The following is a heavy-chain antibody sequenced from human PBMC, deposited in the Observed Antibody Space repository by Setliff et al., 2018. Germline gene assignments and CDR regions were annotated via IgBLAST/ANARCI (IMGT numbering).Heavy chain of an antibody. Sequence: PSETLSLTCAVYGGSFSGYSWTWIRQPPGKGLEWIGDINHSGSTNYSPSLKSRVTISVDTSKNQFSLRLSSVTAADTAVYYCAKEGYYGGYATGLGAFDIWGQGTLVTVSS. D-gene: IGHD5-12*01. CDR1: GGSFSGYS. CDR2: INHSGST. J-gene: IGHJ3*02. CDR3: AKEGYYGGYATGLGAFDI. V-gene: IGHV4-34*01.